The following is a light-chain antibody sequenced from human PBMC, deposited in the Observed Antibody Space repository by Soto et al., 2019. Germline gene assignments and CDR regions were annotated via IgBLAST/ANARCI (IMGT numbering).Light chain of an antibody. V-gene: IGLV4-69*01. CDR2: LNSDGSH. Sequence: QSVLTQSPSASGSLGASVKVTCTLSSEHSSYAIAWHQQQPEKGPRYLMKLNSDGSHIKGDGIPDRFSGSRSGAERYLTISSLQSEDEADYYCQTWGTGTVVFGGGTKLTVL. CDR3: QTWGTGTVV. J-gene: IGLJ2*01. CDR1: SEHSSYA.